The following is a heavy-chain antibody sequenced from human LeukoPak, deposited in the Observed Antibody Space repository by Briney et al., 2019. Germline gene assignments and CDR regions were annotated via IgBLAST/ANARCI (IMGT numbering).Heavy chain of an antibody. V-gene: IGHV3-7*01. Sequence: PGGSLRLSCAASGFTFSSYAMSWVRQAPGKGLEWVANIKQDGSEKYYVDSVKGRFTISRDNAKNSLYLQMNSLRAEDTAVYYCARVDRGRGSNFDYWGQGTLVTVSS. CDR3: ARVDRGRGSNFDY. D-gene: IGHD1-26*01. CDR2: IKQDGSEK. CDR1: GFTFSSYA. J-gene: IGHJ4*02.